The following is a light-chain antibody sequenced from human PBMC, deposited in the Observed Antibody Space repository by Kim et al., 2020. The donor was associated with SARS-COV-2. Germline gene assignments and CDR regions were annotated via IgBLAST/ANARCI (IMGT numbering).Light chain of an antibody. CDR2: AAS. J-gene: IGKJ5*01. Sequence: SLSAAVGDRVTITCRASQSISSYLNWYQQKPGKAPKLLIYAASSLQSGVPSRFSGSGSGTDFTLTISSLQPEDFATYYCQQSYSTFGQGTRLEIK. CDR3: QQSYST. V-gene: IGKV1-39*01. CDR1: QSISSY.